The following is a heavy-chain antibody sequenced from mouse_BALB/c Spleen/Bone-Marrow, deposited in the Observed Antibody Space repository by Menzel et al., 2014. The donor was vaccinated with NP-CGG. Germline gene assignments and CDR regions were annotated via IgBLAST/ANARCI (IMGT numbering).Heavy chain of an antibody. Sequence: VQLQQSGPGLVKPSQSLSLTCTVTGYSITSDYAWNWIRQFPGNKLEWMGYISYSGSTSYNPSPKGRISITRDTSKNQFFLQLNSVTTEDTATYYCAIYYYGSNYAMDYWGQGTSVTVSS. D-gene: IGHD1-1*01. CDR2: ISYSGST. CDR3: AIYYYGSNYAMDY. V-gene: IGHV3-2*02. CDR1: GYSITSDYA. J-gene: IGHJ4*01.